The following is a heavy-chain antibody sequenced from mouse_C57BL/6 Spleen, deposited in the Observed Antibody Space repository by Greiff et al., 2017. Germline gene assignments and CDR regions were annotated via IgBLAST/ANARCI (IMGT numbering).Heavy chain of an antibody. CDR1: GYTFTSYW. CDR2: IHPNSGST. V-gene: IGHV1-64*01. CDR3: AGTTVVAEGGFDY. Sequence: VQLQQPGAELVKPGASVKLSCKASGYTFTSYWMHWVKQRPGQGLEWIGMIHPNSGSTNYNEKFKSKATLTVDKSSSTAYMQLSSLTSEDSAVYYGAGTTVVAEGGFDYWGQGTTLTVSS. D-gene: IGHD1-1*01. J-gene: IGHJ2*01.